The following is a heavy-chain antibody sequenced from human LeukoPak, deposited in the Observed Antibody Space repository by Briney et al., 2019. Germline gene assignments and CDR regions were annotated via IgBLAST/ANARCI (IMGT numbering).Heavy chain of an antibody. CDR2: VYYTGST. Sequence: SETLSLTCTVSGGSISNYYWTWIRQSPGEGLECIGEVYYTGSTKYNASLKSRVTISVDTSKNQFSLKLRSVTAADTAVYFCARRHTLFGYFDYWGQGSLVIVSS. CDR3: ARRHTLFGYFDY. J-gene: IGHJ4*01. CDR1: GGSISNYY. V-gene: IGHV4-59*08. D-gene: IGHD3-3*01.